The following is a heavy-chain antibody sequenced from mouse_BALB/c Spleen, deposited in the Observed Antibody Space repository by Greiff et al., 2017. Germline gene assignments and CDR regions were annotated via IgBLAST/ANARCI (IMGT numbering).Heavy chain of an antibody. CDR2: IYPYNGGT. J-gene: IGHJ1*01. Sequence: VQLKQSGPELVKPGASVKISCKASGYTFTDYNMHWVKQSHGKSLEWIGYIYPYNGGTGYNQKFKSKATLTVDNSSSTAYMELRSLTSEDSAVYYCAKTGAYWYFDVWGAGTTVTVSS. D-gene: IGHD4-1*01. CDR3: AKTGAYWYFDV. CDR1: GYTFTDYN. V-gene: IGHV1S29*02.